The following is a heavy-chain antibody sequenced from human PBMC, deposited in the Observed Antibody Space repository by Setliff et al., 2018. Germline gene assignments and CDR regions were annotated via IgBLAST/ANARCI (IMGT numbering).Heavy chain of an antibody. D-gene: IGHD3-9*01. CDR3: ATGFLRYDILTGYYQRPHYFEY. CDR2: FDPEDGER. V-gene: IGHV1-24*01. J-gene: IGHJ4*02. CDR1: GGTFNNYG. Sequence: ASVKVSCKASGGTFNNYGVTWVRQAPGQGLEWMGGFDPEDGERIYAQHFQGRLTMTEDTSTDTAYMELSSLRSEDTAVYYCATGFLRYDILTGYYQRPHYFEYWGQGTLVTVSS.